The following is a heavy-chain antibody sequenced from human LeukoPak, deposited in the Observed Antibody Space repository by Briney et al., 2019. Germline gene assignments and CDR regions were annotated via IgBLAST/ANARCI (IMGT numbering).Heavy chain of an antibody. J-gene: IGHJ4*02. CDR3: ASPNGYYYY. CDR1: GLSFNNYW. V-gene: IGHV3-7*03. CDR2: IKQDGSEK. Sequence: PGGSLRLSCAASGLSFNNYWMSWVRQAPGKGPEWVANIKQDGSEKYYVDSVKGRFTISRDNAKNSLYLQMNNLRAEDTAVYYCASPNGYYYYWGQGTLVTVSS. D-gene: IGHD3-22*01.